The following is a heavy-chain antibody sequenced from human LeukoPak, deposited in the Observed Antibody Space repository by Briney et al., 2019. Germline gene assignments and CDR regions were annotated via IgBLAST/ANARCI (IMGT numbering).Heavy chain of an antibody. CDR3: TRGRQLWEY. Sequence: GGSLRLSCAASGFTFTTYALSWVRQAPGKGLEWVSSISGSSAVIDYADSVKGRVIISRDNSENTIYLQMNSLRAEDTAVYYCTRGRQLWEYWGQGTLVTVSS. CDR1: GFTFTTYA. J-gene: IGHJ4*02. V-gene: IGHV3-23*01. CDR2: ISGSSAVI. D-gene: IGHD1-26*01.